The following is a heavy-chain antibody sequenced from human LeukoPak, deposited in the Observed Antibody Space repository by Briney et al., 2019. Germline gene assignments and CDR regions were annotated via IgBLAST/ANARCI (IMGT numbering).Heavy chain of an antibody. CDR1: GFTFSSYE. CDR2: ISSSGSTI. Sequence: GGSLRLSCAASGFTFSSYEMNWVRQAPGKGLEWVSYISSSGSTIYYADSVKGRFTISRDNDKNSLYLQMNSLRAEDTAVYYCARGGYSYGYTYFDYWGQGTLVTVSS. V-gene: IGHV3-48*03. CDR3: ARGGYSYGYTYFDY. J-gene: IGHJ4*02. D-gene: IGHD5-18*01.